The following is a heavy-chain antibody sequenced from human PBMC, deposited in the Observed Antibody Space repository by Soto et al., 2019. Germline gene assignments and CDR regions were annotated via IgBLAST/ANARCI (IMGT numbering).Heavy chain of an antibody. CDR3: STHSGSFDY. Sequence: GESLKISCQGSGYRFTTYWISWVRQMPGKGLEWMGRIDPSDSYTNYSPSFQGHVTNSADKSISTAYLQWSSLKASDTAIYYCSTHSGSFDYWGQGALVTVSS. J-gene: IGHJ4*02. D-gene: IGHD3-22*01. CDR2: IDPSDSYT. V-gene: IGHV5-10-1*01. CDR1: GYRFTTYW.